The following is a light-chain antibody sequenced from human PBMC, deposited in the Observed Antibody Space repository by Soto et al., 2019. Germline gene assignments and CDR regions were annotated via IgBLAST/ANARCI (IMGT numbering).Light chain of an antibody. Sequence: DILMTQSPLSLPVTPGEPASISCRSSQSLLHSNGYNYLDWYLQKPGQSPQLLIYLGSNRASGVPDRFSGSGSGTDFTLKISRVEAEDVGVYYCMQALQTPPWTFGQGTKVDIK. CDR3: MQALQTPPWT. CDR1: QSLLHSNGYNY. J-gene: IGKJ1*01. CDR2: LGS. V-gene: IGKV2-28*01.